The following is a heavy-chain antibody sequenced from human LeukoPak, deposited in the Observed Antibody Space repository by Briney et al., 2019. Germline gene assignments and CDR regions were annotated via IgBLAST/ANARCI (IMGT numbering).Heavy chain of an antibody. CDR3: ARIPYLYYYGMDV. Sequence: SETLSLTCAVSGVSFSNYYWSWIRQPPGKGLEWIGYIYYSGSTNYNPSLKSRVTISVDTSKNQFSLKLSSVTAADTAVYYCARIPYLYYYGMDVWGQGTTVTVSS. CDR2: IYYSGST. CDR1: GVSFSNYY. V-gene: IGHV4-59*01. J-gene: IGHJ6*02.